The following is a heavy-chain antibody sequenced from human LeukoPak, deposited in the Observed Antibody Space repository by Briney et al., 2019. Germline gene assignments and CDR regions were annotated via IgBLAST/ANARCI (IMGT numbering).Heavy chain of an antibody. J-gene: IGHJ4*02. CDR1: GGSISSYY. V-gene: IGHV4-39*01. CDR2: IYYSGST. D-gene: IGHD6-13*01. Sequence: SETLSLTCIVSGGSISSYYWGWIRQPPGKGLEWIGSIYYSGSTYYNPSLKSRVTISVDTSKNQFSLKLSSVTAADTAVFFCATVSSSWDTFDYWGQGTLVTVSS. CDR3: ATVSSSWDTFDY.